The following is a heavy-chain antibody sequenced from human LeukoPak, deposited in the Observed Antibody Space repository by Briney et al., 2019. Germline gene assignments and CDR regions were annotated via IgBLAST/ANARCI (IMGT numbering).Heavy chain of an antibody. CDR3: AKRSGYSSGWLDY. V-gene: IGHV3-30-3*02. CDR1: GFTFSSYG. D-gene: IGHD6-19*01. CDR2: ISYDGSNK. J-gene: IGHJ4*02. Sequence: GGSLRLSCAASGFTFSSYGMHWVRQAPGKGLEWVAVISYDGSNKYYADSVKGRFTISRDNSENTLYLQMISLRAEDTAVYYCAKRSGYSSGWLDYWGQGTLVTVSS.